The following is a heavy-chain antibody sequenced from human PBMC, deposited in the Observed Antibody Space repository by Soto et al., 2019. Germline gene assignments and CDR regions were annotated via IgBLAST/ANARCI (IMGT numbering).Heavy chain of an antibody. CDR1: GGSFSGYY. CDR3: ARTGSGSLDAFDI. J-gene: IGHJ3*02. D-gene: IGHD1-26*01. Sequence: PSETLSLTCAVYGGSFSGYYWSWIRQPPGKGLEWIGEINHSGSTNYNPSLKSRVTISVDTSKNQFSLKLSSVTAADTAVYYCARTGSGSLDAFDIWGQGTMVTVSS. CDR2: INHSGST. V-gene: IGHV4-34*01.